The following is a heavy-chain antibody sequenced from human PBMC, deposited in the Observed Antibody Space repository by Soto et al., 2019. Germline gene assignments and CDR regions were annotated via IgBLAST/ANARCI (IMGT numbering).Heavy chain of an antibody. D-gene: IGHD5-12*01. V-gene: IGHV4-30-4*01. J-gene: IGHJ1*01. CDR2: IYYSGST. CDR3: ARSGYEYPKH. Sequence: QVQLQESGPGLVKPSQTLSLTCTVSGGSISSGDYYWSWIRQPPGKGLEWIGYIYYSGSTYYNPSLTXXVXIXXDTSKNQFSLKLSSVTAADTAVYYCARSGYEYPKHWGQGTLVTVSS. CDR1: GGSISSGDYY.